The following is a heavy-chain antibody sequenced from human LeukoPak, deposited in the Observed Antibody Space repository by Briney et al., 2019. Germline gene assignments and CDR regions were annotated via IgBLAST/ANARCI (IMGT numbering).Heavy chain of an antibody. CDR3: ARDMHGSGWYHPFDY. D-gene: IGHD6-19*01. V-gene: IGHV3-30*03. CDR1: GFTFSSYS. J-gene: IGHJ4*02. CDR2: ISYDGSNK. Sequence: GGSLRLSCAASGFTFSSYSMNWVRQAPGKGLEWVAVISYDGSNKYYADSVKGRFTISRDNSKNTLYLQMNSLRAEDTAVYYCARDMHGSGWYHPFDYWGQGTLVTVSS.